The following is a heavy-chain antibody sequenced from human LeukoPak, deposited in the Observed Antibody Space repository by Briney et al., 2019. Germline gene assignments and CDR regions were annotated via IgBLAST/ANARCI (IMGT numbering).Heavy chain of an antibody. J-gene: IGHJ6*02. CDR1: GGSFSGYY. Sequence: PSETLSLTCAVYGGSFSGYYWSWIRQPPGKGLEWIGEINHSGSTNYNPSLKSRVTISVDTSKNQFSLKLSSVTAADTAVYYCARALPASYYYYGMDVWGQGTTVTVS. D-gene: IGHD2-2*01. CDR3: ARALPASYYYYGMDV. V-gene: IGHV4-34*01. CDR2: INHSGST.